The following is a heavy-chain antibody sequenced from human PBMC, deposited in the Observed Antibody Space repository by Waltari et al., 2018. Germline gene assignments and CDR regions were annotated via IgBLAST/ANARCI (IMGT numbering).Heavy chain of an antibody. CDR2: IIPMFTTP. CDR1: AGTFSSSS. J-gene: IGHJ2*01. V-gene: IGHV1-69*01. D-gene: IGHD2-8*02. Sequence: QVQLVQSEAEVKKPGSSVKVSCKASAGTFSSSSISWVRQAPGQGLEWRGGIIPMFTTPNYARKFQGRLAITAEESTNTAYMELRSLTSEDTAIYYCARDGRRTGIIRYFDLWGRGTLVTVS. CDR3: ARDGRRTGIIRYFDL.